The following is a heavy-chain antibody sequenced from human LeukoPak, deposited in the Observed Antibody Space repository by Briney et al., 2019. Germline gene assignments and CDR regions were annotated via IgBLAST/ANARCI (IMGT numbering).Heavy chain of an antibody. CDR2: ITGSGDTT. CDR3: ADSNYWYPVDY. CDR1: GFTFASYA. V-gene: IGHV3-23*01. Sequence: GGSLRLSCAASGFTFASYAMRWVRRAPGKGLEWVSSITGSGDTTYYADSVKGRFTISRDNSKNTLYLQMNSLRAEDTALYYCADSNYWYPVDYWGQGTLVTVSS. J-gene: IGHJ4*02. D-gene: IGHD4-11*01.